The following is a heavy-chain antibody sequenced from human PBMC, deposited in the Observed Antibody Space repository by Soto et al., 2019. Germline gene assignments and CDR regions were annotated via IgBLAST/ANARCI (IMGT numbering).Heavy chain of an antibody. CDR2: MNPNSGNT. Sequence: QVQLVQSGAEVKKPGASVKVSCKASGYTFTSYDINWVRQATGQGLEWMGWMNPNSGNTGYAQKLQGRVTMTRNTCISTAYMELSSLSTEETAVYYGARGRSAAGTGWFDPWGQGTLVTVSS. J-gene: IGHJ5*02. CDR3: ARGRSAAGTGWFDP. V-gene: IGHV1-8*01. CDR1: GYTFTSYD. D-gene: IGHD6-13*01.